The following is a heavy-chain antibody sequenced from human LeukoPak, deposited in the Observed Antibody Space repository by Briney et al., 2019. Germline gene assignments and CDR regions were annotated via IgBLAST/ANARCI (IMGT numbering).Heavy chain of an antibody. CDR3: ARGSSGDVFDY. CDR2: IYHSGST. CDR1: GGSISSGGYS. Sequence: PSQTLPLTCAVSGGSISSGGYSCSWIRHPPGKGLEWTGYIYHSGSTYYNPSLKSRVTISVDRSKNQFSLKLSSVTAADTAVYYCARGSSGDVFDYWGQGTLVTVSS. J-gene: IGHJ4*02. V-gene: IGHV4-30-2*01. D-gene: IGHD2-21*02.